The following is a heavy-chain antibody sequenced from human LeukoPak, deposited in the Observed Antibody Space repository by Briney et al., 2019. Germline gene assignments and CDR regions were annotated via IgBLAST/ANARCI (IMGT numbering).Heavy chain of an antibody. Sequence: LVKVSCKASGGTFSSYAISWVRQAPGQGLEWMGRIIPIFGIANYAQKFQGRVTITADKSTSTAYMELSSLRSEDTAVYYCARSRRDGYLANFDYWGQGTLVTVSS. J-gene: IGHJ4*02. CDR2: IIPIFGIA. D-gene: IGHD5-24*01. V-gene: IGHV1-69*04. CDR1: GGTFSSYA. CDR3: ARSRRDGYLANFDY.